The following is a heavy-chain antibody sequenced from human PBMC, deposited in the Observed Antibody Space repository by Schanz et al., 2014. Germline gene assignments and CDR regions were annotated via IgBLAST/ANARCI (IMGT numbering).Heavy chain of an antibody. J-gene: IGHJ4*02. D-gene: IGHD1-1*01. Sequence: EVQLVESGGGLVKPGGSLRLSCAASGFTFSSYSMNWVRQAPGKGLEWVSSIATSSSTRHYADSVKGRVTISRDNAKNTLYLQMNSLRAGDTAVYYCARGTDWNLHYWGQGALVTVAS. CDR2: IATSSSTR. V-gene: IGHV3-21*01. CDR3: ARGTDWNLHY. CDR1: GFTFSSYS.